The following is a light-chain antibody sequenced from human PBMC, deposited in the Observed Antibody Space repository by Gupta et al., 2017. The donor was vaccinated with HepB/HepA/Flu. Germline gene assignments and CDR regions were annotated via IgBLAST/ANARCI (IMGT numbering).Light chain of an antibody. V-gene: IGKV4-1*01. CDR3: QQYYSVPWT. CDR1: YNLLPNSNNNNY. Sequence: DIVMTQSQDSLAVPLGEGSNTNCKFSYNLLPNSNNNNYLAWYQQKPGQSPKLLIYWASTRDSGVPDRFSGSGSGTDFTLTIGSLQAEDVAVYYCQQYYSVPWTFGQGTRVEIK. CDR2: WAS. J-gene: IGKJ1*01.